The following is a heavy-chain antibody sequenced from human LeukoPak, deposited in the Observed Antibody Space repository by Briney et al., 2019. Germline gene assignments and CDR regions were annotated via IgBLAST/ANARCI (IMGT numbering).Heavy chain of an antibody. CDR2: INPSGGST. J-gene: IGHJ4*02. CDR3: ASIAAAGTRGPALDY. V-gene: IGHV1-46*01. Sequence: GASVKVSCKASGYTFTSYYMHWVRQAPGQGLEWMGIINPSGGSTSYAQKFQGRVTMTRDTSTSTVYMELSSLRPEDTAVYYCASIAAAGTRGPALDYWGQGTLVTVSS. CDR1: GYTFTSYY. D-gene: IGHD6-13*01.